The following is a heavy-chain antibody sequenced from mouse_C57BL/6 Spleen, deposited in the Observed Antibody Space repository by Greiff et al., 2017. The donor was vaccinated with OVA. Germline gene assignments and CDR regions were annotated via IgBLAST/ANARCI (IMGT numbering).Heavy chain of an antibody. V-gene: IGHV1-85*01. J-gene: IGHJ3*01. D-gene: IGHD1-1*01. CDR3: ARGGSSITHGGFAY. CDR2: IYPRDGRS. Sequence: QVQLQQSGPELVKPGASVKLSCKASGYTFKSYDINWVKQRPGQGLEWIGWIYPRDGRSKYNEKFKGKATLTVDTSSSTAYMELHSLTSEDSAVYFCARGGSSITHGGFAYWGQGTLVTVSA. CDR1: GYTFKSYD.